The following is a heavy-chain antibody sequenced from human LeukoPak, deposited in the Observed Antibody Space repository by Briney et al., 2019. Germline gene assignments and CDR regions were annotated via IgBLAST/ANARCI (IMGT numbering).Heavy chain of an antibody. CDR1: GYTFTGYY. D-gene: IGHD2-21*02. V-gene: IGHV1-46*01. J-gene: IGHJ5*02. CDR3: ARDRYCGGDCYSWFDP. CDR2: INPSGGST. Sequence: ASVKVSCKASGYTFTGYYMHWVRQAPGQGLEWMGIINPSGGSTSYAQKFQGRVTMTRDMSTSTVYMELSSLRSEDTAVYYCARDRYCGGDCYSWFDPWGQGTLATVSS.